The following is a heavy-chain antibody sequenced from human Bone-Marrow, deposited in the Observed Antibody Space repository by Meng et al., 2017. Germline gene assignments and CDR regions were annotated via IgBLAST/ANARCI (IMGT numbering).Heavy chain of an antibody. CDR3: ARYSGYDLHKYYFDY. J-gene: IGHJ4*02. CDR2: LIPIFGTA. Sequence: KLSRKASGGTLSSSAISWVRQAPGQGLEWMGGLIPIFGTANYAQKFQGRVTITTDESTSTAYMELSSLRSEDTAVYYCARYSGYDLHKYYFDYWGQGTLVTVSS. D-gene: IGHD5-12*01. V-gene: IGHV1-69*05. CDR1: GGTLSSSA.